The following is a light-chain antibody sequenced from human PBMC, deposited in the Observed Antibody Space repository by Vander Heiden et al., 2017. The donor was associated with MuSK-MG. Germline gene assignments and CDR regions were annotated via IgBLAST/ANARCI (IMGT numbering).Light chain of an antibody. Sequence: QSVLTQPPSASGTPGQRVTISCSGSSSNIGSNYVYWYQQLQGTAPKLLIYRNNQRPSGVPDRSSGSKSGTSASLAISGLRSEDEADYYCAAWDDSLSGRVFGGGTKLTVL. CDR2: RNN. J-gene: IGLJ2*01. V-gene: IGLV1-47*01. CDR1: SSNIGSNY. CDR3: AAWDDSLSGRV.